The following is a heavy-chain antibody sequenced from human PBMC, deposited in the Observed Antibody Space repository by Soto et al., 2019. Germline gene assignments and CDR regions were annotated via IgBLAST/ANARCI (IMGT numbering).Heavy chain of an antibody. V-gene: IGHV3-30*18. J-gene: IGHJ4*02. CDR3: AKEMYPGTVLDSSSPGGDY. CDR1: GFTFSDYG. CDR2: VSYDGSYK. D-gene: IGHD6-6*01. Sequence: QVQLVESGGGVAQPGRSLRLSCAVSGFTFSDYGMHWVRQAPGKGLEWVAVVSYDGSYKSYADSVKGRFTVSRDLSGNTLFLQMNSLRLEDTAVYFCAKEMYPGTVLDSSSPGGDYWGQGTLVAVSS.